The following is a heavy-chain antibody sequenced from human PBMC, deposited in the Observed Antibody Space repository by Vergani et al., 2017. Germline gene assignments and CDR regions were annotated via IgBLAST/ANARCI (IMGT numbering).Heavy chain of an antibody. V-gene: IGHV4-39*01. J-gene: IGHJ4*02. CDR3: ARQRPGSGWSPGDFDD. Sequence: QLQLQQSGPGLVKPSETLFLTCTVSADSISSGSYYWGWIRQPPRKSLEWIGSIYYSGLTYYNPCLKSRVAISVDTSKNQFSLKVTSVTAADTAVYFCARQRPGSGWSPGDFDDWGQGILVTVSS. CDR2: IYYSGLT. D-gene: IGHD6-19*01. CDR1: ADSISSGSYY.